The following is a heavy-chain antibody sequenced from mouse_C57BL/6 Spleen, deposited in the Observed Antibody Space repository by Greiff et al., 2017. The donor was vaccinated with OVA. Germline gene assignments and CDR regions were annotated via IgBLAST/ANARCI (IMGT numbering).Heavy chain of an antibody. Sequence: EVKLVESGGGLVKPGGSLKLSCAASGFTFSDYGMHWVRQAPEKGLEWVAYISSGSSTIYYADTVKGRFTISRDNAKNTLFLQMTSLRSEDTAMYYCARPDGYLYYYAMDYWGQGTSVTVSS. CDR2: ISSGSSTI. D-gene: IGHD2-3*01. CDR1: GFTFSDYG. V-gene: IGHV5-17*01. J-gene: IGHJ4*01. CDR3: ARPDGYLYYYAMDY.